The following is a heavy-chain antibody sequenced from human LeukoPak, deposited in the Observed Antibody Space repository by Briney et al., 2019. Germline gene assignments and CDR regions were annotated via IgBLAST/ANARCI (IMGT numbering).Heavy chain of an antibody. V-gene: IGHV3-23*01. CDR1: GFTFSSYA. CDR3: ARRAGAYSHPYDY. Sequence: PGGSLRLSCAASGFTFSSYAMSWVRQAPGKGLEWVSGIGGSGGKTYYADSVKGRFTISRDNSKNALYLQMNSLRAEDTAVYYCARRAGAYSHPYDYWGQGTLVTVSS. D-gene: IGHD4/OR15-4a*01. J-gene: IGHJ4*02. CDR2: IGGSGGKT.